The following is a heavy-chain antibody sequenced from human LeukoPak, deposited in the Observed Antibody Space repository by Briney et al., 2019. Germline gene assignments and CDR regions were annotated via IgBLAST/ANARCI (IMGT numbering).Heavy chain of an antibody. CDR1: GFTFSNYA. CDR2: ITDSGDTI. D-gene: IGHD1-1*01. Sequence: GGSLRLSCAASGFTFSNYAMSWVRQAPGKGLEWVSSITDSGDTIHYADSVKGRFTISRDKASSTLYLQVNSLRAEDTAVYYCVKGGTGTNILLDYWGQGTLVTVSS. J-gene: IGHJ4*02. CDR3: VKGGTGTNILLDY. V-gene: IGHV3-23*01.